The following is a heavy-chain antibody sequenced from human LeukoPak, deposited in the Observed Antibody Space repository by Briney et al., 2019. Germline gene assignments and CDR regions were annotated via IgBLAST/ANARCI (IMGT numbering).Heavy chain of an antibody. CDR2: IYRSGSS. CDR3: ARERGVAMADCSGGSCYRSLDP. Sequence: SETLSLTCTVSGGSISSYYWSWIRQPAGKGLEWIGRIYRSGSSNYNPPLKSRVTMSVDTSKNQFSLNLTSVTAADTAVYYCARERGVAMADCSGGSCYRSLDPWGQGTLVTVSS. CDR1: GGSISSYY. D-gene: IGHD2-15*01. J-gene: IGHJ5*02. V-gene: IGHV4-4*07.